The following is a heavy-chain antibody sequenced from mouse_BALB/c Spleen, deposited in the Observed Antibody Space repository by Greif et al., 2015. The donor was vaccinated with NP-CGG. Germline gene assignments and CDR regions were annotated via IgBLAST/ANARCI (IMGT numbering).Heavy chain of an antibody. CDR3: ARYGNWFAY. V-gene: IGHV5-12-1*01. D-gene: IGHD2-1*01. CDR2: ISSGGGST. J-gene: IGHJ3*01. Sequence: EVNVVESGGGLVKPGGSLKLSCAASGFAFSSYDMSWVRQTPEKRLEWVAYISSGGGSTYYPDTVKGRFTISRDNAKNTLYLQMSRLKSEDTAMYYCARYGNWFAYWGQGTLVTVSA. CDR1: GFAFSSYD.